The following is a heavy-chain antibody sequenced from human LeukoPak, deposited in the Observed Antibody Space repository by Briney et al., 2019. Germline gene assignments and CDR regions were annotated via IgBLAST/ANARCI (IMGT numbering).Heavy chain of an antibody. J-gene: IGHJ6*03. D-gene: IGHD2-15*01. V-gene: IGHV3-33*06. Sequence: GGSLRLSCAASGFTFSSYGMHWVRQAPGKGLEWVAVIWYDGSNKYYADSVKGRFTISRDNSENTLYLQMNSLRAEDTAVYYCAKDGYCSGGSCYLYMDVWGKGTTVTVSS. CDR1: GFTFSSYG. CDR2: IWYDGSNK. CDR3: AKDGYCSGGSCYLYMDV.